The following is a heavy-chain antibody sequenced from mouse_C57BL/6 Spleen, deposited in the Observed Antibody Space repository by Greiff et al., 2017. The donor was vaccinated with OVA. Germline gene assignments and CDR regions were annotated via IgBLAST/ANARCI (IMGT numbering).Heavy chain of an antibody. V-gene: IGHV5-16*01. CDR1: GFTFSDYY. D-gene: IGHD2-5*01. CDR2: INYDGGST. CDR3: AIAYYSNLFAY. J-gene: IGHJ3*01. Sequence: EVKLMESEGGLVQPGSSMKLSCTASGFTFSDYYMAWVRQVPEKGLEWVANINYDGGSTYYLDSLKSRFIISRDNAKNILYLQMSSLKSEDTATDYCAIAYYSNLFAYWGQGTLVTVSA.